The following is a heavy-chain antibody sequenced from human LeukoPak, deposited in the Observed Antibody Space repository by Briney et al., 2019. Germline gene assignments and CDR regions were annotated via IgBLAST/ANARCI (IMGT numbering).Heavy chain of an antibody. CDR2: ISWNSGSI. V-gene: IGHV3-9*03. J-gene: IGHJ4*02. Sequence: GGSLRLSCAASGFTFDDYAMHWVRQAPGKGLEWVSGISWNSGSIGYADSVKGRFTISRDNAKNSLYLQMNSLRAEDMALYYCAKGSGYSYGSTYFDYWGQGTLVTVSS. CDR3: AKGSGYSYGSTYFDY. CDR1: GFTFDDYA. D-gene: IGHD5-18*01.